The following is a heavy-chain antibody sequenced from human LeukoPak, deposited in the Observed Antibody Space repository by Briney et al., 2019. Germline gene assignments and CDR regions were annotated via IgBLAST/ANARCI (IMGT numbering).Heavy chain of an antibody. Sequence: SETLSLTCTVSGGSISSYYWSWIRQPAGKGLEWIGRIYTSGSTNYNPSLKSRVTMSVDTSKNQFSLKLSSVTAADTAVYYCARGGQYGSVSYYTYYYYGMDVWGQGTTVTVSS. CDR3: ARGGQYGSVSYYTYYYYGMDV. CDR2: IYTSGST. CDR1: GGSISSYY. D-gene: IGHD3-10*01. V-gene: IGHV4-4*07. J-gene: IGHJ6*02.